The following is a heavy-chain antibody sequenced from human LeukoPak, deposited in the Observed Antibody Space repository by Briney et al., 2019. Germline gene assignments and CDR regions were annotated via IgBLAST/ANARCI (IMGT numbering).Heavy chain of an antibody. V-gene: IGHV4-39*01. CDR1: GGSISSSSYY. Sequence: SETLSLTCTVSGGSISSSSYYWGWIRQPPGKGLEWIGSIYYSGSTYYNPSLKSRVTISVDTSKNQFSLKLSSVTAADTAVYYCARHVCSRGSCYSMYYYGMDVWGQGTTVTVSS. CDR3: ARHVCSRGSCYSMYYYGMDV. D-gene: IGHD2-15*01. J-gene: IGHJ6*02. CDR2: IYYSGST.